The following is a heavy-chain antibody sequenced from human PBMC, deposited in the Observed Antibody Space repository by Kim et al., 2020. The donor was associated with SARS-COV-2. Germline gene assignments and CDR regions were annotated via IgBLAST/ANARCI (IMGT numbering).Heavy chain of an antibody. CDR2: ISGSSSNV. CDR1: GFTFNTYS. J-gene: IGHJ4*02. Sequence: GGSLRLSCAASGFTFNTYSMHWVRQAPGKGLEWVAYISGSSSNVYYADSVKGRFTISRDNAKKSLYLQMNSLRDDDTAVYYCARGSLRYCSAGSCPRFDFWGQGTLVTVSS. D-gene: IGHD2-15*01. V-gene: IGHV3-48*02. CDR3: ARGSLRYCSAGSCPRFDF.